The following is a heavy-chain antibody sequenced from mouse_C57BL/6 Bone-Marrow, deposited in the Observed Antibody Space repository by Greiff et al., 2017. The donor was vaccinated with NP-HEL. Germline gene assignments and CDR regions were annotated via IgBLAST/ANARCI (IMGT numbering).Heavy chain of an antibody. CDR1: GFTFSSYG. Sequence: EVKLVESGGDLVKPGGSLKLSCAASGFTFSSYGMSWVRQTPDKRLEWVATISSGGSYTYYPDSVKGRFTISRDNAKNTLYLQMSSLKAEDTAMYYCARSWDDYWGQGTTLTVSS. CDR2: ISSGGSYT. J-gene: IGHJ2*01. V-gene: IGHV5-6*01. CDR3: ARSWDDY. D-gene: IGHD4-1*01.